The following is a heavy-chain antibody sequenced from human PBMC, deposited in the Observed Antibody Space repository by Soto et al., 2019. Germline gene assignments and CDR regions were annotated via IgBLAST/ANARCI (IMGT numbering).Heavy chain of an antibody. J-gene: IGHJ6*02. V-gene: IGHV3-23*01. Sequence: VQLLESGGGLVQPGGSLRLSCAASGFTFSSYAMSWVRQAPGKGLEWVSAISGSGGSTYYADSVKGRFTISRDNSKNTLYLQMNSLRAEDTAVYYCAKDLTIFGVVPASGMDVWGQGTTVTVSS. CDR3: AKDLTIFGVVPASGMDV. CDR2: ISGSGGST. CDR1: GFTFSSYA. D-gene: IGHD3-3*01.